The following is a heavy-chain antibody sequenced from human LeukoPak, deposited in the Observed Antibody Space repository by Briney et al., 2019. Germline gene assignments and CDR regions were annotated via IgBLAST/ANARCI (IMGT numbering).Heavy chain of an antibody. Sequence: ASVKVSCKASGYTFTSYGISWVRQAPGQGLEWMGWISAYNGNTNYAQKFQGRVTMTRDTSISTAYMELSRLRSDDTAVYYCARTSSPSRYDFWSGYDAFDIWGQGTMVTVSS. J-gene: IGHJ3*02. CDR3: ARTSSPSRYDFWSGYDAFDI. D-gene: IGHD3-3*01. V-gene: IGHV1-18*01. CDR2: ISAYNGNT. CDR1: GYTFTSYG.